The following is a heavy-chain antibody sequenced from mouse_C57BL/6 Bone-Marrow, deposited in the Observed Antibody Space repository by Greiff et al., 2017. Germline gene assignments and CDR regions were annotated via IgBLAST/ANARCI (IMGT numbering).Heavy chain of an antibody. J-gene: IGHJ3*01. CDR3: TLWHRGFAY. Sequence: EVQLQQSGAELVRPGASVKLSCTASGFNIKDYYMHWVKQRPEQGLEWIGRIDPEDGDPEYAPKFQGKATMTADTSSNTAYLQLSSLTSEDTAVYYCTLWHRGFAYWGQGTLVTVSA. CDR1: GFNIKDYY. V-gene: IGHV14-1*01. D-gene: IGHD1-1*02. CDR2: IDPEDGDP.